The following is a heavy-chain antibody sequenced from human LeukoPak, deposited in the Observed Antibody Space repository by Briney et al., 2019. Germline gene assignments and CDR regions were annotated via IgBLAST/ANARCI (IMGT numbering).Heavy chain of an antibody. Sequence: SETLALTCTVSGGSISSYYWSWIRQPPGKGLEWIGYIYYGGSTDYNPSLKSRVTISKDTSKTQFSLPLSSVTAADTAVHYCARARLDSSGRFDYWGQGTLVTVSS. CDR1: GGSISSYY. D-gene: IGHD3-22*01. J-gene: IGHJ4*02. CDR2: IYYGGST. V-gene: IGHV4-59*01. CDR3: ARARLDSSGRFDY.